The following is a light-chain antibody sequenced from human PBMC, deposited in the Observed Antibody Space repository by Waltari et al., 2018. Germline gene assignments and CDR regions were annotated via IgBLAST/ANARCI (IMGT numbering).Light chain of an antibody. CDR1: SSAFGGYNY. Sequence: QSALTQPATVSGSPGQSITISCTGTSSAFGGYNYVSWYPEHPGNAPKLIISEVSKRPSGVSKRFSGSKSGHTASLTISGLQTEDEADYYCSSYAGDITLLFGTGTKVSVL. V-gene: IGLV2-14*01. CDR2: EVS. J-gene: IGLJ1*01. CDR3: SSYAGDITLL.